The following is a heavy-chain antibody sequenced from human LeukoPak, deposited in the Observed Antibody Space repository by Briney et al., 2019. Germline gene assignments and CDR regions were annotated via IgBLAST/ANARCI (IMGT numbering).Heavy chain of an antibody. CDR2: MNPNSGNT. CDR3: ARDLANRRRGPGY. V-gene: IGHV1-8*03. D-gene: IGHD3-10*01. J-gene: IGHJ4*02. Sequence: GASVKVSCKASGYTFTSYDINWVRQATGQGLEWMGWMNPNSGNTGYAQKFQGRVTITRNTSISTAYMELRSLRSDDTAVYYCARDLANRRRGPGYWGQGTLVTVSS. CDR1: GYTFTSYD.